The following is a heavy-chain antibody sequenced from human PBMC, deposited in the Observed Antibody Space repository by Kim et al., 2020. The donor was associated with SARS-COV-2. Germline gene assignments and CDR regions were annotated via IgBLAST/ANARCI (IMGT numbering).Heavy chain of an antibody. CDR3: ARLPPVYYYYYMDV. Sequence: GGSLRLSCAASGFTFSSYWMSWVRQAPGKGLEWVSNIKQDGSEKYYVDSVKGRFTISRDNAKNSLYLQMNSLRAEDTAVYYCARLPPVYYYYYMDVWGTGTTVTVSS. V-gene: IGHV3-7*01. J-gene: IGHJ6*03. CDR2: IKQDGSEK. CDR1: GFTFSSYW.